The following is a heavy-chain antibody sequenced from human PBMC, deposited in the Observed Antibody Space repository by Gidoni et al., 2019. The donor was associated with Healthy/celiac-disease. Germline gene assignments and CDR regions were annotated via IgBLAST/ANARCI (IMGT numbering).Heavy chain of an antibody. J-gene: IGHJ4*02. CDR1: GGSISSYY. D-gene: IGHD1-26*01. CDR3: ARAALVGEPDY. CDR2: IYYSGST. Sequence: QVQLQVSGPGLVKPSETLSLTCTVSGGSISSYYWSWIRQPPGKGLEWIGYIYYSGSTNYNPSLKSRVTISVDTSKNQFSLKLSSVTAADTAVYYCARAALVGEPDYWGQGTLDTVSS. V-gene: IGHV4-59*01.